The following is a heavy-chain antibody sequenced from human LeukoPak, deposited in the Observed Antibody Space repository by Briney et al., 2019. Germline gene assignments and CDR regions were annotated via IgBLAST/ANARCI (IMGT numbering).Heavy chain of an antibody. CDR3: AKENDFVY. D-gene: IGHD3-3*01. J-gene: IGHJ4*02. CDR1: GFTFSNYD. Sequence: SGRSLRLSCAASGFTFSNYDMHWVRQAPGKGLEWVAVISYDGTNKYYADSVKGRFTISRDNSKSTLYLQMNSLRAEDTAVYYCAKENDFVYWGQGTLVTVSS. V-gene: IGHV3-30*18. CDR2: ISYDGTNK.